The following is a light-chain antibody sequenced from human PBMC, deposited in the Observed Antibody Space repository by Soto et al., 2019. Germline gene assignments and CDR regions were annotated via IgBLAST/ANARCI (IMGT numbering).Light chain of an antibody. CDR3: QQYGSSRT. CDR2: GAS. V-gene: IGKV3-20*01. J-gene: IGKJ1*01. CDR1: QSVSSY. Sequence: EIVLTQSPATLSLSRGERATLSCRASQSVSSYLAWYQKKPGQAPRLLIYGASIRAAGIPDRFSGSGSGTDFTLTIRRLEPDDFAVYYCQQYGSSRTFGQGTKVDI.